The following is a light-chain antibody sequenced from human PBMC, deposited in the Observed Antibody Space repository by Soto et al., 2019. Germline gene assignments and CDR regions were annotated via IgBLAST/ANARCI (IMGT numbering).Light chain of an antibody. V-gene: IGKV1-9*01. Sequence: DIQLTQSPSFLSASVGDRVTITCRASQGINSYLAWYQQKPGKAPKLLIYEASTLQSGVPSRFSGSGSGTDFSLTISSLQPEDLATYYCQQFDDRPYITFGPGTKVDIK. CDR2: EAS. CDR3: QQFDDRPYIT. J-gene: IGKJ3*01. CDR1: QGINSY.